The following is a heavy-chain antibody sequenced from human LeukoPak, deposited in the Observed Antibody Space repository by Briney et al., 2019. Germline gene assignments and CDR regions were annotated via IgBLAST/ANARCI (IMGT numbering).Heavy chain of an antibody. J-gene: IGHJ4*02. CDR1: GFTFSSYG. CDR3: AKDLLGYCSSTSCYNFDY. CDR2: IRYDGSNK. V-gene: IGHV3-30*02. Sequence: GGSLRLFCAASGFTFSSYGMHWVRQAPGKGLEWVAFIRYDGSNKYYADSVKGRFTISRDNSKNTLYLQMNSLRAEDTAVYYCAKDLLGYCSSTSCYNFDYWGQGTLVTVSS. D-gene: IGHD2-2*01.